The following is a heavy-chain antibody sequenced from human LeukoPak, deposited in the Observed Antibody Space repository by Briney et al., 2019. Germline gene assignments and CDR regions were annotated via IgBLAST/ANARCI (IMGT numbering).Heavy chain of an antibody. CDR2: IRADGDSE. CDR1: GFIFNNYG. D-gene: IGHD3-22*01. CDR3: AKGYFHSSGFYTGGTFES. J-gene: IGHJ4*02. Sequence: PGGSLRLSCAASGFIFNNYGIHWVRQAPGKGLEWVAFIRADGDSEFYAASVKSRFTISRDNSKDTLYLDINSLRAEDTAVYYCAKGYFHSSGFYTGGTFESWGQGTLVTVSS. V-gene: IGHV3-30*02.